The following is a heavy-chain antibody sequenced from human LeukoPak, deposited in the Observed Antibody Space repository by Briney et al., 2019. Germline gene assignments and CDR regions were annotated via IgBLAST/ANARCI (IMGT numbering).Heavy chain of an antibody. CDR3: ARVYDSSGYYSPLDY. D-gene: IGHD3-22*01. V-gene: IGHV1-69*04. CDR1: GGTFSSYA. Sequence: GASVKVSCKASGGTFSSYAISWVRQAPGQGLEWMGRIIPILGIANYAQKFQGRVTITADKSTSTAYMELSSLRSEDTAVYYCARVYDSSGYYSPLDYWGQGTLVTVSS. J-gene: IGHJ4*02. CDR2: IIPILGIA.